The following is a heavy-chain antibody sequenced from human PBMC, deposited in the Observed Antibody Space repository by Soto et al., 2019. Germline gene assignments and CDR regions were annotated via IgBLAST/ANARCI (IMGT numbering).Heavy chain of an antibody. CDR2: ISYDGSNK. CDR1: GFTFSSYG. V-gene: IGHV3-30*18. CDR3: AKGKDWFDP. Sequence: GGSLRLSCAASGFTFSSYGMHWVRQAPGKGLEWVAVISYDGSNKYYADSVKGRFTISRDNSKNTLYLQMNSLRAEDTAVYYCAKGKDWFDPWGQGTLVTVSS. J-gene: IGHJ5*02.